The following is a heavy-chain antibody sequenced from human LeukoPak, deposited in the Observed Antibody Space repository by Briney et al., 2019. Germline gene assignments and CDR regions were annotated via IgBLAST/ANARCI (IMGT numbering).Heavy chain of an antibody. CDR2: ISYDGSNK. CDR3: ARPDCGSYLVSPFDY. Sequence: GRSLRLSCAASGFTFSSYAMHWVRQAPGKGLEWVAVISYDGSNKYYADSVKGRFTISRDNSKNTLYLQMNSLRAEDTAVYYCARPDCGSYLVSPFDYWGQGTLVTVSS. J-gene: IGHJ4*02. V-gene: IGHV3-30*04. D-gene: IGHD1-26*01. CDR1: GFTFSSYA.